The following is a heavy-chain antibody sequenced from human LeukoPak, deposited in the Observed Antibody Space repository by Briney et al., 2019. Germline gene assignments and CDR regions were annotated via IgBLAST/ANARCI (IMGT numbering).Heavy chain of an antibody. J-gene: IGHJ6*03. V-gene: IGHV1-8*01. CDR3: ARAKPHYYYYYMDV. Sequence: ASVKVSCKASGYTFTSYDINWVRQATGQGLEWMGWMKPNSGNTGYAQKFQGRVTMTRNTSISTAYMELSSLRSEDTAVYYCARAKPHYYYYYMDVWGKGTTVTISS. CDR2: MKPNSGNT. CDR1: GYTFTSYD.